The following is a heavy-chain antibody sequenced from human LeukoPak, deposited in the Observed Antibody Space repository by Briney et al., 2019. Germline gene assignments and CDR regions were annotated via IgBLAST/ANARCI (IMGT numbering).Heavy chain of an antibody. CDR1: GGSFSGYY. J-gene: IGHJ5*02. CDR3: ASLYGSGSLGGFDP. CDR2: INHSGST. Sequence: SETLSLTCAVYGGSFSGYYWSWIRQPPGKGLEWIGEINHSGSTNYNPSLKSRVTISADTSKNQFSLKLSSVTAADTAVYYCASLYGSGSLGGFDPWGQGTLVTVSS. V-gene: IGHV4-34*01. D-gene: IGHD3-10*01.